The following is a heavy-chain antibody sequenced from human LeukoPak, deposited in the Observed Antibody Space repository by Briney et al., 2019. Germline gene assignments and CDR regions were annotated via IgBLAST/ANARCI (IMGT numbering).Heavy chain of an antibody. V-gene: IGHV1-18*01. CDR2: ISAYNTIS. CDR1: GYTFSNYG. Sequence: ASVKVSCKASGYTFSNYGITWVRQVPGQGLEWMGWISAYNTISNYAQKFQGRVTLTTDTSTSTAYMELRRLRSDDTAVYYCARDPVVRGVYDGLDIWGQGTMVTVSS. CDR3: ARDPVVRGVYDGLDI. J-gene: IGHJ3*02. D-gene: IGHD3-10*01.